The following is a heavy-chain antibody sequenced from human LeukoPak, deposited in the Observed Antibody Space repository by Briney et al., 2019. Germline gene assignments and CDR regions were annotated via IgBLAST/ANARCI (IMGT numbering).Heavy chain of an antibody. Sequence: ASVKVSCKASGYTLTTQSMNWVRQAPGQGLEWMGWINTDTGSSTYAQGFTGRFVFSVDTSVSTAYLQISSLETEDTAVYYCAREILRLDIWGQGTMVTVSS. CDR3: AREILRLDI. CDR2: INTDTGSS. CDR1: GYTLTTQS. J-gene: IGHJ3*02. V-gene: IGHV7-4-1*02.